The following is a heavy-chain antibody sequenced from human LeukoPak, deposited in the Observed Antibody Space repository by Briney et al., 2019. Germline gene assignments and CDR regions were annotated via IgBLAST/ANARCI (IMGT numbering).Heavy chain of an antibody. D-gene: IGHD2-2*01. CDR1: GFTFSSYG. CDR2: IRYDGSNK. Sequence: TGGSLRLSCAASGFTFSSYGMHWVRQAPGKGLEWVAFIRYDGSNKYYADSVKGRFTISRDNSKNTLYLQMNSLRAEDTAVYYCAKDHCSSTSCYPDYWGQGTLVTVSS. CDR3: AKDHCSSTSCYPDY. J-gene: IGHJ4*02. V-gene: IGHV3-30*02.